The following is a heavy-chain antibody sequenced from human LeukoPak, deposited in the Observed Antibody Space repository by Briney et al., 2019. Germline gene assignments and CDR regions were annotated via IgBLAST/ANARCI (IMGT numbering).Heavy chain of an antibody. CDR1: GYTFTGYY. D-gene: IGHD6-13*01. CDR2: INPNSGGT. J-gene: IGHJ4*02. CDR3: ARDRTRRNGIAAAGIGY. V-gene: IGHV1-2*02. Sequence: GASVKVSCKASGYTFTGYYMHWVRQAPGQGLEWMGWINPNSGGTNYAQKFQGRVTMTRDTSISTAYMELSRLRSDDTAVYYCARDRTRRNGIAAAGIGYWGQGTLVTVSS.